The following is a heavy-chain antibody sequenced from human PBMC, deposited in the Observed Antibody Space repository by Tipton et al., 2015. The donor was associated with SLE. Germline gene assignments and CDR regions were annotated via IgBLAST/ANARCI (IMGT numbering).Heavy chain of an antibody. J-gene: IGHJ4*02. V-gene: IGHV4-39*07. Sequence: TLSLTCTVSGGSISSRSYFWGWIRQPPGKGLEWVGHVYYSGSAHYNPSLKSRVTISVDTSKNQFSLRLSSVTAADTAMYYCARDTLGGLDYWGQGTLVTVSS. CDR2: VYYSGSA. CDR3: ARDTLGGLDY. D-gene: IGHD7-27*01. CDR1: GGSISSRSYF.